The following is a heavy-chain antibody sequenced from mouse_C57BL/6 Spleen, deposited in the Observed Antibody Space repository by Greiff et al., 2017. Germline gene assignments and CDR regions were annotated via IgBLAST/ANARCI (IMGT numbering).Heavy chain of an antibody. V-gene: IGHV2-6*01. CDR3: ARPPYYGSSYFAY. Sequence: VQLQQSGPGLVAPSQSLSITCTVSGFSLTSYGVDWVRQSPGKGLEWLGVIWGVGSTNYNSALKSRLSISKDNSKSQVFFKMNSLQADDAAIYYCARPPYYGSSYFAYWGQGTLVTVSA. CDR2: IWGVGST. CDR1: GFSLTSYG. D-gene: IGHD1-1*01. J-gene: IGHJ3*01.